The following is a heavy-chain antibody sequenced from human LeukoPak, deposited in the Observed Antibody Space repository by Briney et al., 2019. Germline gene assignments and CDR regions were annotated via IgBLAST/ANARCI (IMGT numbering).Heavy chain of an antibody. CDR2: VKSKADDGTT. V-gene: IGHV3-15*01. D-gene: IGHD3-10*01. J-gene: IGHJ3*02. CDR3: ATEGGSGSYYGDDAFDM. CDR1: GFSFTNTW. Sequence: GGSLRLSCEASGFSFTNTWMSWVRQAPGKGLERVGRVKSKADDGTTDYAAPVQGRFTISRDDSKNTLSLQMNSLKTEDTAVYYCATEGGSGSYYGDDAFDMWGQGTMVTVSS.